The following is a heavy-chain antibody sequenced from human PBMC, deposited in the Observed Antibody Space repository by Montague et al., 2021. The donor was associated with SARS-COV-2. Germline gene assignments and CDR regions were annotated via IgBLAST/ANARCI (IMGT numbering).Heavy chain of an antibody. CDR2: IYYSGST. CDR3: ARSSAPSITIFGVSNTYRYFDL. Sequence: TRSLTCTVSGGSISSGGYYWSWIRQHPGKGLEWIGYIYYSGSTYYNPSLKSRVTISVDTSKNQFSLKLSSVTAADTAVYYCARSSAPSITIFGVSNTYRYFDLWGRGTLVTVSS. V-gene: IGHV4-31*03. D-gene: IGHD3-3*01. CDR1: GGSISSGGYY. J-gene: IGHJ2*01.